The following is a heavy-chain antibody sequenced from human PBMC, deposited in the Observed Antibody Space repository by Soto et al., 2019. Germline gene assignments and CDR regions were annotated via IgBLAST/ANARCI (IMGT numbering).Heavy chain of an antibody. CDR1: GFSLSTSGVG. CDR2: IYWDDDK. V-gene: IGHV2-5*02. Sequence: GSGPTLVNPTQTLTLTCTFSGFSLSTSGVGVGWIRQPPGKALEWLALIYWDDDKRYSPSLKSRLTITKDTSKNQVVLTMTNMDPVDTATYYCARRGPKRLAVEFLFDYWGQGTLVTVSS. CDR3: ARRGPKRLAVEFLFDY. J-gene: IGHJ4*02. D-gene: IGHD6-25*01.